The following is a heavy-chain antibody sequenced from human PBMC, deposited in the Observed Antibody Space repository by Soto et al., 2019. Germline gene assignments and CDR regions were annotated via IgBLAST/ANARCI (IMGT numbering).Heavy chain of an antibody. CDR3: ARDRVATIDYSGMDV. J-gene: IGHJ6*02. CDR2: ISSSGTGI. CDR1: GEISGNCE. Sequence: GGSLRLACAAGGEISGNCEMNWIRQAPGKGLEWAAYISSSGTGIYYPDSVKGRFTISRDNAKNSLYLQVSSLRAEDTAVYYCARDRVATIDYSGMDVWGQGTTVTVSS. D-gene: IGHD5-12*01. V-gene: IGHV3-48*03.